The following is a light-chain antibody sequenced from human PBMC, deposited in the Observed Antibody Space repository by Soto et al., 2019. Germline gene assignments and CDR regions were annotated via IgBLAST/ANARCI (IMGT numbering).Light chain of an antibody. V-gene: IGKV3-20*01. Sequence: EIVLTQSPGTLSLFPGERATLSCRATQSVNSDYLAWYQQKPGQAPRLLIYIASRRATGIPDRFSGSGSGTGFTLTISRLEPEDFAVYYCQQYGTSPWTFGQGTKVEIK. CDR2: IAS. CDR1: QSVNSDY. J-gene: IGKJ1*01. CDR3: QQYGTSPWT.